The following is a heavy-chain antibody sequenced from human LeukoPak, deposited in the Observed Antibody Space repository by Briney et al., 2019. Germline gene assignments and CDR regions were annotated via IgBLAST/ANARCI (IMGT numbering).Heavy chain of an antibody. CDR3: ASSYDILTGSDY. V-gene: IGHV1-8*02. CDR2: TNPNSGNT. CDR1: GYTFTSYD. D-gene: IGHD3-9*01. J-gene: IGHJ4*02. Sequence: ASVKVSCKASGYTFTSYDINWVRQATGQGLEWMGWTNPNSGNTGYAQKFQGRVTMTRNTSISTAYMELSSLRSEDTAVYYCASSYDILTGSDYWGQGTLVTVSS.